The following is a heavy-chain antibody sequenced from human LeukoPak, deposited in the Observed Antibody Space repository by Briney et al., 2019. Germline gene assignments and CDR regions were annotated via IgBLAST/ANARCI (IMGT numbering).Heavy chain of an antibody. J-gene: IGHJ4*02. Sequence: GRSLRLSCAASGFTFSSYAMHWVRQAPGKGLEWVAVISYDGSNKYYADPVKARFTISRDNSKNTLYLQMNSLRAEDMAVYYCASAIAAAGTGGGYWGQGTLVTVSS. D-gene: IGHD6-13*01. V-gene: IGHV3-30*01. CDR1: GFTFSSYA. CDR3: ASAIAAAGTGGGY. CDR2: ISYDGSNK.